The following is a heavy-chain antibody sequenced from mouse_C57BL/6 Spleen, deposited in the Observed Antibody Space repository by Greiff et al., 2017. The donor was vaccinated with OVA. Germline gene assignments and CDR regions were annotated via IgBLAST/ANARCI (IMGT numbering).Heavy chain of an antibody. CDR1: GFTFSNYW. CDR3: TNLLRRFYGLDY. V-gene: IGHV6-3*01. CDR2: IRLKSDNYAT. D-gene: IGHD1-1*01. Sequence: EVKVEESGGGLVQPGGSMKLSCVASGFTFSNYWMNWVRQSPEKGLEWVAQIRLKSDNYATPYAESVKGRFTISRDDSKSSVYLQMNNLRAEDTGIYYCTNLLRRFYGLDYWGQGTTLTVSS. J-gene: IGHJ2*01.